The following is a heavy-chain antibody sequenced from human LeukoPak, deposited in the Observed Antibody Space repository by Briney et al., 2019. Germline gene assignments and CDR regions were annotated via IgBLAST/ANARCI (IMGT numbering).Heavy chain of an antibody. J-gene: IGHJ6*02. CDR1: GFTFSSYA. V-gene: IGHV3-30*04. Sequence: PGRSLRLSCAASGFTFSSYAMRWVRQAPGKGLEWVAVISYDGSNKYYADSVKGRFTISRDNSKNTLYLQMNSLRAEDTAVYYCAREAHVYDILTGYSYGMDVWGQGTTVTVSS. CDR3: AREAHVYDILTGYSYGMDV. CDR2: ISYDGSNK. D-gene: IGHD3-9*01.